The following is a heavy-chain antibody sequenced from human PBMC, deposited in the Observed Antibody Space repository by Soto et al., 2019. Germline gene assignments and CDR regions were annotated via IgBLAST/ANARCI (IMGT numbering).Heavy chain of an antibody. CDR3: ARAGISGSGSYIDS. V-gene: IGHV1-2*04. Sequence: ASVKVSCKASGYTFTDHFIHWVRQAPGQGLAEMGWINPKNGATKFAQKFQDWVSLTRDTSINTAYMVVSRVKSDDTAVYYCARAGISGSGSYIDSWRQGTLVTVSS. CDR1: GYTFTDHF. J-gene: IGHJ4*02. D-gene: IGHD3-10*01. CDR2: INPKNGAT.